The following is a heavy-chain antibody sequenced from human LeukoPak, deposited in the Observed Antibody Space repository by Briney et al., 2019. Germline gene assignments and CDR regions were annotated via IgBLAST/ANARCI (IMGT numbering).Heavy chain of an antibody. V-gene: IGHV3-21*01. Sequence: GGSLRLSCAASGFTFSSYSMNWVRQAPGKGLEWVSSISSSSSYITYAHSVKGLFTISRDNAKNSLYLQMNRLRAEDTAVYYCARDLEHIVVVTAGSYYYYGMDVWGQGTTVTVSS. CDR3: ARDLEHIVVVTAGSYYYYGMDV. J-gene: IGHJ6*02. CDR2: ISSSSSYI. CDR1: GFTFSSYS. D-gene: IGHD2-21*02.